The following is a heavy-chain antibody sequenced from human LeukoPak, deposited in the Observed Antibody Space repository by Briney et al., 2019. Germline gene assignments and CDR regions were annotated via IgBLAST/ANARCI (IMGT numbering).Heavy chain of an antibody. Sequence: GASVKVSCKASGGTFSSYAISWVRQAPGQGLEWMGGIIPIFGTANYAQKSQGRVTITADESTSTAYMELSSLRSEDTAVYYCALKGDYVDQPSDYWGQGTLVTVSS. V-gene: IGHV1-69*13. CDR2: IIPIFGTA. CDR1: GGTFSSYA. D-gene: IGHD4-17*01. J-gene: IGHJ4*02. CDR3: ALKGDYVDQPSDY.